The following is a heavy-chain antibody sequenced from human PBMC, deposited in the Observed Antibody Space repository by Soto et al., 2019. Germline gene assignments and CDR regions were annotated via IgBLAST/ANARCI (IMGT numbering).Heavy chain of an antibody. D-gene: IGHD4-17*01. CDR2: IYYSGST. J-gene: IGHJ6*03. Sequence: PAETLSLTCTVSGGSVSSYYWSWIRQPPGKGLEWIGYIYYSGSTNYNPSLKSRVTISVDTSKNQFSLKLSSVTAADTAVYYCARVMTTVTTLYMDVWGKGTTVTVSS. CDR1: GGSVSSYY. CDR3: ARVMTTVTTLYMDV. V-gene: IGHV4-59*02.